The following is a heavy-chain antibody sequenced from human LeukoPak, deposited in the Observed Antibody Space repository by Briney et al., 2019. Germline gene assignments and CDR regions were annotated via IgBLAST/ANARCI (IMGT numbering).Heavy chain of an antibody. V-gene: IGHV1-46*01. D-gene: IGHD2-2*01. Sequence: ASVKVSCKASGYTFTSYYMHWVRQAPGQGLEWMGIINPSGGSTSYAQKFQGRVTMTRDTSIGTAYMELSRLRSDDTAVYYCARDVGEYCSSTNCYASNYWGQGTLVTVSS. CDR3: ARDVGEYCSSTNCYASNY. CDR2: INPSGGST. CDR1: GYTFTSYY. J-gene: IGHJ4*02.